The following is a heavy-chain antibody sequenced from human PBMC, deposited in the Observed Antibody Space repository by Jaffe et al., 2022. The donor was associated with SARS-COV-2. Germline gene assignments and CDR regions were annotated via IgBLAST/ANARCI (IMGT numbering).Heavy chain of an antibody. CDR3: ARGHYDMDV. CDR2: INQDGSDK. J-gene: IGHJ6*02. Sequence: EEQLVESGGGLVQPGGSLRLSCAASGFTFSSVWMSWVRQAPGEGLEWVANINQDGSDKSYVDSVKGRFTISRDNAKNSLYLQMNYLRAEDTAMFYCARGHYDMDVWGQGTTVTVSS. CDR1: GFTFSSVW. V-gene: IGHV3-7*03.